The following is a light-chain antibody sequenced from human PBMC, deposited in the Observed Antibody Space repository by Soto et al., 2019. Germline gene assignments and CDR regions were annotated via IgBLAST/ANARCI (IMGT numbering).Light chain of an antibody. V-gene: IGLV2-14*01. J-gene: IGLJ1*01. CDR2: EVS. CDR1: SSDVGGYNY. Sequence: QSALTQPASVSGSPGQSITISCTGTSSDVGGYNYVSWYQQHPGEAPKLMIYEVSNRPSGVSNRFSGSKSGNTASLTVSGLQAEDEADYYCSSYTSSRTYVFGTGTKLTVL. CDR3: SSYTSSRTYV.